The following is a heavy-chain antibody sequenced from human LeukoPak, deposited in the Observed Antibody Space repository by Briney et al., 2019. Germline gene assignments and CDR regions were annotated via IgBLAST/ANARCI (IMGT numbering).Heavy chain of an antibody. V-gene: IGHV3-23*01. CDR3: AKGFNGGNYYYHFDY. D-gene: IGHD1-26*01. J-gene: IGHJ4*02. Sequence: PGGSLRLSCAASGFTFSNYAMSWVRQAPGKGLEWVSAISGSGGSTYYADSVKGRFTISRDNSKNTLYLQMTSLRADDTAVYFCAKGFNGGNYYYHFDYWGQGTLVTVSS. CDR2: ISGSGGST. CDR1: GFTFSNYA.